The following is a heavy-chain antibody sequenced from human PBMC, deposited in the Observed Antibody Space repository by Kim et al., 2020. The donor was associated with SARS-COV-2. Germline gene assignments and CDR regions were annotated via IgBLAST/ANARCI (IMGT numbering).Heavy chain of an antibody. D-gene: IGHD2-8*01. Sequence: GGSLRLSCAASGFTLKNYWMHWVRQAPGKGLVWVSRINNDGSRTSYADSVKGRFTISRDNAKNTLYLQMNSLRAEDTAVYYCARDLMDLMDVGGQGTTATVSS. J-gene: IGHJ6*02. V-gene: IGHV3-74*01. CDR3: ARDLMDLMDV. CDR2: INNDGSRT. CDR1: GFTLKNYW.